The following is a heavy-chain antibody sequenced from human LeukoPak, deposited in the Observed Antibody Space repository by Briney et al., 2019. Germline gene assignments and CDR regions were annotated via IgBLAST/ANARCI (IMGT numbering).Heavy chain of an antibody. V-gene: IGHV3-30*18. CDR1: GFTFSSYG. CDR2: ISYDGGNK. CDR3: AKDSTGYSGSGSYYNLGDY. Sequence: PGGSLRLSCAASGFTFSSYGMHWVRQAPGKGLEWVALISYDGGNKYYADSVKGRFTISRDNSKNTLYLQMNSLRAEDTAVYYCAKDSTGYSGSGSYYNLGDYWGQGTLVTVSS. J-gene: IGHJ4*02. D-gene: IGHD3-10*01.